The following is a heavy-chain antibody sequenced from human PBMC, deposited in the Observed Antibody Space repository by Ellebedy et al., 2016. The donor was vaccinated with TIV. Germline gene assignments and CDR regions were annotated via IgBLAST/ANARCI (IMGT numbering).Heavy chain of an antibody. V-gene: IGHV3-11*04. CDR1: GFTFSDYY. J-gene: IGHJ2*01. CDR3: ARGGPGGDNWFFGL. Sequence: GESLKISCAASGFTFSDYYMSWIRQAPGKGLEWVSYISSGGITVYYADSVKGRFTISRDNAKNSLFLQMNSLRAGDTAVYYCARGGPGGDNWFFGLWGRGTQVTVSS. D-gene: IGHD3-10*01. CDR2: ISSGGITV.